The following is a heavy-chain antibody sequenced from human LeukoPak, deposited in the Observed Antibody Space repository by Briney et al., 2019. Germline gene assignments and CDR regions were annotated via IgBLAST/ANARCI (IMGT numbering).Heavy chain of an antibody. J-gene: IGHJ5*02. V-gene: IGHV1-69*05. D-gene: IGHD4-17*01. Sequence: ASVKVSCKASGGTFSSYAISWVRQAPGQGLEWMGWIIPIFGTANYAQKLQGRVTMTTDTSTSTAYMELRRLRSDDTAVYYCARDFGPGYGDYEWFDPWGQGTLVTVSS. CDR1: GGTFSSYA. CDR2: IIPIFGTA. CDR3: ARDFGPGYGDYEWFDP.